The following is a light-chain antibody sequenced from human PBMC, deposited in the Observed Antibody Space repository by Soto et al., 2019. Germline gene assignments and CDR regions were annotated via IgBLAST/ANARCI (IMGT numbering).Light chain of an antibody. CDR1: QSISSW. CDR2: DAS. CDR3: QQYNTYST. V-gene: IGKV1-5*01. J-gene: IGKJ5*01. Sequence: DIQLTQSPSSLSASVGDRVTITCRASQSISSWLAWYQQKPGKAPNPLICDASSLKSGVPARFSGSGSGTEFTLTISSLQPDDFATYYCQQYNTYSTFGQGTRLEIK.